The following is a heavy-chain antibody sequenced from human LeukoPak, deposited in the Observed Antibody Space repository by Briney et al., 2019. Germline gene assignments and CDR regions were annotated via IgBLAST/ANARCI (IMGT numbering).Heavy chain of an antibody. V-gene: IGHV1-46*01. CDR1: GYNFTNYY. D-gene: IGHD3-3*01. J-gene: IGHJ4*02. CDR3: ARRQFWSGYFDY. Sequence: ASVKVSCKAYGYNFTNYYMHWVRQAPGQGLEWMGIINPGGGSTHYAQQFQGKVTMTSDMSTSTVYMELSSLRSEDTAVYYCARRQFWSGYFDYWGQGVLVTVSS. CDR2: INPGGGST.